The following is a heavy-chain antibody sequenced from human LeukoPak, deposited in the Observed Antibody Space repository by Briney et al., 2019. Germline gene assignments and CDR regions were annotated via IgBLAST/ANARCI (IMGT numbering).Heavy chain of an antibody. CDR1: GFTFSRSE. Sequence: GGSLRLSCAASGFTFSRSEMNWVRQAPGKGLEWISYISNSGSTIYYADSVKGRITVSRDNAKNSLYLQMNSLRAEDTAVYYCARDPYGSGRFLDYWGQGTLVTVSS. V-gene: IGHV3-48*03. D-gene: IGHD3-10*01. CDR2: ISNSGSTI. CDR3: ARDPYGSGRFLDY. J-gene: IGHJ4*02.